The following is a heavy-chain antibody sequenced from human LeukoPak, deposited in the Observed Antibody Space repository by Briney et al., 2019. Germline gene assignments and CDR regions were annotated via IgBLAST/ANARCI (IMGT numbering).Heavy chain of an antibody. CDR2: IKQDGSEK. CDR1: GFTSSSYW. J-gene: IGHJ5*02. V-gene: IGHV3-7*01. D-gene: IGHD6-19*01. CDR3: ARSVAVAARFDP. Sequence: GGSLRLSCAASGFTSSSYWMSWVRQAPGKGLEWVANIKQDGSEKYYVDSVKGRFTISRDNAKNSLYLQMNSLRAEDTGVYYCARSVAVAARFDPWGQGTLVSVSS.